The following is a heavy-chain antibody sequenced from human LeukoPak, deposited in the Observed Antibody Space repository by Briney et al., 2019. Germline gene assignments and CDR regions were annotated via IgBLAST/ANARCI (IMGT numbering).Heavy chain of an antibody. D-gene: IGHD3-22*01. CDR2: IYHSGST. Sequence: SETLSLTCAVSGGSISSGGYSWSWIRQPPGKGLEWIGYIYHSGSTYYNPSLRSRVTISVDRSKNQFSLKLSSATAADTAVYYCASQYYYDSSGYYENWGQGTLVTVSS. J-gene: IGHJ4*02. CDR1: GGSISSGGYS. V-gene: IGHV4-30-2*01. CDR3: ASQYYYDSSGYYEN.